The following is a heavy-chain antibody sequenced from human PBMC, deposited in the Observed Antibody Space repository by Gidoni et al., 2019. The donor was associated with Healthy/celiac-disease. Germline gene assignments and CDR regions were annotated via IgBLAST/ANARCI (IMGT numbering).Heavy chain of an antibody. Sequence: EVQLLESGGGLVQPGGSLRLSCAASGFTFSSYAMSWVRQAPGKGLEWVSAISGRGGSTYYADSVKGRFTISRDKSKNTLYLQMNSLRAEDTAVYYCAKASSGYYYEEDYYFDYWGQGTLVTVSS. V-gene: IGHV3-23*01. CDR3: AKASSGYYYEEDYYFDY. CDR1: GFTFSSYA. CDR2: ISGRGGST. D-gene: IGHD3-22*01. J-gene: IGHJ4*02.